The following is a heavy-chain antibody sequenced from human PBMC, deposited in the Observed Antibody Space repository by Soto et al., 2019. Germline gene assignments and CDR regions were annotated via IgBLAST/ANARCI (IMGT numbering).Heavy chain of an antibody. D-gene: IGHD2-8*01. CDR2: VYYRGRS. CDR1: GFSVINSSYY. Sequence: TLSLTCTVSGFSVINSSYYWGWIRQSPGKGLEWIGSVYYRGRSYSKSSVKSRVTISVDTSKNQFALNLNSVTASDTAVYYCVSQRTSVLTQAYFDYWGPGALVTVSS. J-gene: IGHJ4*02. CDR3: VSQRTSVLTQAYFDY. V-gene: IGHV4-39*01.